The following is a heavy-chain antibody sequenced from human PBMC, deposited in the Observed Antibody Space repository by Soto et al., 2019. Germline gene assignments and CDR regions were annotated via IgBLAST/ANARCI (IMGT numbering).Heavy chain of an antibody. CDR3: ARASPTAVQGVIVGGVDP. CDR2: IYYSGST. D-gene: IGHD3-10*01. CDR1: GGSISSGGYY. Sequence: QVQLQESGPGLVKPSQTLSLTCTVSGGSISSGGYYWSWIRQHPGKGLEWIGYIYYSGSTYYNPSLKSRVTISVDTSKNQFSRKLSSVTAADTAVYYCARASPTAVQGVIVGGVDPWGQGTLVTVSS. V-gene: IGHV4-31*03. J-gene: IGHJ5*02.